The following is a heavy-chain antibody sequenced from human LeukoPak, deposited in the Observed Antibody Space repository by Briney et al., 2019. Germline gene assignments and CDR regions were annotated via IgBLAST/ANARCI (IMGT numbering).Heavy chain of an antibody. V-gene: IGHV3-23*01. Sequence: GGSLRLSCAASGFTFSWVRQAPGKGLEWVSFITPNADRISYADSVEGRFTISRDNPRNTLYMQMNSLRDEDTAVYYCAIMHGYYDGSGYWVQWGQGTLVTVSS. CDR3: AIMHGYYDGSGYWVQ. CDR2: ITPNADRI. D-gene: IGHD3-22*01. CDR1: GFTFS. J-gene: IGHJ1*01.